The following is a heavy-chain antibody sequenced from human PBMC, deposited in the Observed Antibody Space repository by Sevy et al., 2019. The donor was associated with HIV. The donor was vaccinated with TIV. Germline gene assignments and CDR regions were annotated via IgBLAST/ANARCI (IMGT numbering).Heavy chain of an antibody. CDR3: ARRDLLAGSDY. J-gene: IGHJ4*02. Sequence: GESLKNSCKGSGYTFTSYWFAWVRQMPGKGLEWMGIIYPGDSDTRYSPSFEGQVTISADKSITTAYLQWSSLKASDTAVYYCARRDLLAGSDYWGQGTLVTVSS. CDR1: GYTFTSYW. CDR2: IYPGDSDT. D-gene: IGHD6-19*01. V-gene: IGHV5-51*01.